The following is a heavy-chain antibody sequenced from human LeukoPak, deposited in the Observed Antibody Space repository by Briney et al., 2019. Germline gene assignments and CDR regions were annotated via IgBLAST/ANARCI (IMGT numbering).Heavy chain of an antibody. Sequence: GGSLRLSCAASGFTVSSNYMSWVRQAPGKGLEWVSVIYSGGSTYYADSVKGRFTISRDNSKNTLYLQMNSLRAEDTAVYYCAKDWGSSSWFPNYYFDYWGQGTLVTVSS. D-gene: IGHD6-13*01. CDR1: GFTVSSNY. CDR3: AKDWGSSSWFPNYYFDY. CDR2: IYSGGST. J-gene: IGHJ4*02. V-gene: IGHV3-53*05.